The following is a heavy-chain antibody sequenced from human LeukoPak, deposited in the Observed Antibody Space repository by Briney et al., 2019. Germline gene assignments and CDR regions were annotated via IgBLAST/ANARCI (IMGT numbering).Heavy chain of an antibody. Sequence: SETLSLTCTVSGGSISSGDYYWSWIRQPPGKGLEWIGFIYYSGSTYYNPSLKSRVTISVDTSKNQFSLKLSSVTAADTAVYYCARGGQEDIVVVPAAYFDPWGQGTLVTVSS. CDR3: ARGGQEDIVVVPAAYFDP. CDR2: IYYSGST. J-gene: IGHJ5*02. D-gene: IGHD2-2*01. V-gene: IGHV4-30-4*08. CDR1: GGSISSGDYY.